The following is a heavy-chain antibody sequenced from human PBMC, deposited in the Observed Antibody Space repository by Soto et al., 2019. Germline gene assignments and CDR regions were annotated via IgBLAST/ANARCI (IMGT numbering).Heavy chain of an antibody. CDR3: ARRAAAGTRFDY. Sequence: SETLSLTCTVSGGSISSYYWSWIRQPPGKGLEWIGYIYYSGSTNYNPSLKSRDTISVDTSKNQFSLKLSSVTAADTAVYYCARRAAAGTRFDYWGQGTLVTVSS. V-gene: IGHV4-59*08. CDR1: GGSISSYY. D-gene: IGHD6-13*01. CDR2: IYYSGST. J-gene: IGHJ4*02.